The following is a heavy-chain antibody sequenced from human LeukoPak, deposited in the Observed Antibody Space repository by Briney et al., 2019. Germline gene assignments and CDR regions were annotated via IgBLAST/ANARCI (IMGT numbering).Heavy chain of an antibody. CDR3: ARGVAFWSGPWGWFDP. CDR2: IYTSGST. D-gene: IGHD3-3*01. CDR1: GGSISSYY. V-gene: IGHV4-4*09. Sequence: SETLSLTCNVSGGSISSYYWTWIRRPPGKGLEWIGYIYTSGSTNYNPSLKSRVTISVDTSKNQFSLKLSSVTAADTAVYYCARGVAFWSGPWGWFDPWGQGTLVTVSS. J-gene: IGHJ5*02.